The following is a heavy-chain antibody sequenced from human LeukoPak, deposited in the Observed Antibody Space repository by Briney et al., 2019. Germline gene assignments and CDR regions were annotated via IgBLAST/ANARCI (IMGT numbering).Heavy chain of an antibody. V-gene: IGHV4-59*08. CDR1: GGSISSYY. CDR3: AKNLLGSEAFSWYFDL. CDR2: IYYSGST. D-gene: IGHD1-26*01. J-gene: IGHJ2*01. Sequence: SETLSLTCTVSGGSISSYYWSWIWQPPGKGLEWIGYIYYSGSTNYNPSLKSRVTISVDTSKNQFSLKLSSVTAADTAVYSCAKNLLGSEAFSWYFDLWGRGTLVTVSS.